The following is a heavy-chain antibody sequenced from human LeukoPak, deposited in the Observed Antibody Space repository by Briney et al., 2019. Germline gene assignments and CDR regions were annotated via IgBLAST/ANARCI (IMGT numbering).Heavy chain of an antibody. V-gene: IGHV1-8*01. CDR3: ARRVLCYYYDSSGTPKKAYYFDY. CDR1: GYTFTSYD. CDR2: MNPNSGNT. D-gene: IGHD3-22*01. J-gene: IGHJ4*02. Sequence: GASVKVSCKASGYTFTSYDINWVRQATGQGLEWMGWMNPNSGNTGYAQKFQGRVTMTRNTSISTAYMELSSLRSGDTAVYYCARRVLCYYYDSSGTPKKAYYFDYWGQGTLVTVSS.